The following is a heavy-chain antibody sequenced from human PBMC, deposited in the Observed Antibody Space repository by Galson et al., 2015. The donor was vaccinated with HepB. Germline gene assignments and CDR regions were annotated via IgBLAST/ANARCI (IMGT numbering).Heavy chain of an antibody. J-gene: IGHJ4*02. D-gene: IGHD6-19*01. CDR1: GGTFSSYA. V-gene: IGHV1-69*13. CDR2: IIPIFGTA. CDR3: ARAPHDAGYSSGWFDY. Sequence: SVKVSCKASGGTFSSYAISWVRQAPGQGLEWMGGIIPIFGTANYAQKFQGRVTITADESTSTAYMELSSLRSEDTAVYYCARAPHDAGYSSGWFDYWGQGTLVTVSS.